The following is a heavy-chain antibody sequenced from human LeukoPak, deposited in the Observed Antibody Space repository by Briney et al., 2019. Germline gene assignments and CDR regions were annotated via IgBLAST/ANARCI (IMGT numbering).Heavy chain of an antibody. D-gene: IGHD4-17*01. V-gene: IGHV3-30-3*01. CDR2: ISYDESNK. Sequence: GGSLRLSCAASGFTFSSYAMHWVRQAPGKGLEWVAVISYDESNKYYADSVKGRFTISRDNSKNTLYLQMNSLRAEDTAVYYCARFLRVSGDDAFDIWGQGTMVTVSS. CDR3: ARFLRVSGDDAFDI. CDR1: GFTFSSYA. J-gene: IGHJ3*02.